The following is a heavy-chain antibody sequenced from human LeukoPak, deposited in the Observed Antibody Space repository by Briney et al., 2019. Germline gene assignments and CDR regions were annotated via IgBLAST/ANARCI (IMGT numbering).Heavy chain of an antibody. D-gene: IGHD1-20*01. CDR3: AKALTGTKAFDI. Sequence: GGSLRLSCAASGFTFSSYAMNWVRQAPGKGLEWVSHISSSGGSTYYAGSVKGRFTISRDNSKNTLYLQMNSLRAEDTAIYYCAKALTGTKAFDIWGQGTMVTVSS. J-gene: IGHJ3*02. CDR2: ISSSGGST. V-gene: IGHV3-23*01. CDR1: GFTFSSYA.